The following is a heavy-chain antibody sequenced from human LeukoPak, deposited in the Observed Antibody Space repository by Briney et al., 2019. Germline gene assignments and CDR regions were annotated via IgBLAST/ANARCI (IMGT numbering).Heavy chain of an antibody. D-gene: IGHD3-3*01. CDR2: INTKTDGAAT. Sequence: PGGSLRLSCAGSGFHFSGTWVNWVRQAPGQGREWVARINTKTDGAATTYAAPVKGRFTISRDDSKSTLYLEVNSLKTEDTAVYYCTTEFWYYFNNWGQGTLVTVSS. CDR1: GFHFSGTW. CDR3: TTEFWYYFNN. J-gene: IGHJ4*02. V-gene: IGHV3-15*01.